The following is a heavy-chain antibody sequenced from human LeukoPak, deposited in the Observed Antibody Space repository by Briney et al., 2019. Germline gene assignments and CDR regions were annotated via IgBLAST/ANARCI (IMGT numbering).Heavy chain of an antibody. Sequence: GGSLRLSCVTSVFTFTSYDFNWVRQAPGKGLGWVSYISNGGGTIYYADSVRGRFSMSRDNAKNLLFLQMNSLRAEDTAVYYCARDTVNGPFVISLDYWGQGALVTVSS. D-gene: IGHD2-8*01. CDR1: VFTFTSYD. V-gene: IGHV3-48*03. CDR3: ARDTVNGPFVISLDY. CDR2: ISNGGGTI. J-gene: IGHJ4*02.